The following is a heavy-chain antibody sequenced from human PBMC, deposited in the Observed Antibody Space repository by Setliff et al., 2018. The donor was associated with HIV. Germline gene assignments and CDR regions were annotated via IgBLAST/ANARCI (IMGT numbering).Heavy chain of an antibody. CDR2: ITYSGST. J-gene: IGHJ6*02. CDR1: GGSISRVGYY. Sequence: PSETLSLTCSVSGGSISRVGYYWSWIRQHPGKGLEWIGYITYSGSTYYNPSLTSRVSISPDTSKNQFSLKLTSVTAADTAVYYCARVGSVIQVTLFGMDVWGQGTTVTVSS. V-gene: IGHV4-31*03. D-gene: IGHD3-10*01. CDR3: ARVGSVIQVTLFGMDV.